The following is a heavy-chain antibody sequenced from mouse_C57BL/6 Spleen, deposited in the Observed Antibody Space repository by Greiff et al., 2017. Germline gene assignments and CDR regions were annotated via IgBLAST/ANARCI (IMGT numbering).Heavy chain of an antibody. D-gene: IGHD3-2*02. CDR1: GFTFSSYG. Sequence: EVKLMESGGDLVKPGGSLKLSCAASGFTFSSYGMSWVRPTPDKRLEWVATISSGGSYTYYPDSVKGRFTISSDNAKNTLYLQMSSLKSEDTAMYYCARHDSSGYFDYWGQGTTLTVSS. J-gene: IGHJ2*01. CDR2: ISSGGSYT. CDR3: ARHDSSGYFDY. V-gene: IGHV5-6*01.